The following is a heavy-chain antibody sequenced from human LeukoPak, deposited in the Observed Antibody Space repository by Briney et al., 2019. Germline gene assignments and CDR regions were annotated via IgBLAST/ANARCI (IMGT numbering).Heavy chain of an antibody. D-gene: IGHD3-16*01. CDR1: GGSISSYY. Sequence: SETLSLTCTVSGGSISSYYWSWIRQPPGKGLEWIGYIYYSGSTNYNPSLKSRVTISVDTSKNQFSLKLSSVTAADTAVYYCAGRGYYFDYWGQGTLVTVFS. CDR3: AGRGYYFDY. V-gene: IGHV4-59*08. J-gene: IGHJ4*02. CDR2: IYYSGST.